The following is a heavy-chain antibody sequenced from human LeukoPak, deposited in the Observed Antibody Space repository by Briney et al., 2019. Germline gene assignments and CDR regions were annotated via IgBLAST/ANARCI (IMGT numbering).Heavy chain of an antibody. Sequence: GGSLRLSCAASGFTFSSYAMSWVRQAPGKGLEWVAVIWYDGSNKYYADSVKGRFTISRDNSKNTLYLQMNSLRAEDTAVYYCARAHKQWLVYYYYGMDVWGQGTTVTVSS. D-gene: IGHD6-19*01. CDR3: ARAHKQWLVYYYYGMDV. J-gene: IGHJ6*02. V-gene: IGHV3-33*08. CDR1: GFTFSSYA. CDR2: IWYDGSNK.